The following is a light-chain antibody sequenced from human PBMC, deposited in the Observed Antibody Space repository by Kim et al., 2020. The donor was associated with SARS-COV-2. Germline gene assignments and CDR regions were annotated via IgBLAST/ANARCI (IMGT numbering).Light chain of an antibody. CDR2: WAA. V-gene: IGKV4-1*01. CDR1: QSVLYSSNNKNY. J-gene: IGKJ2*03. CDR3: QQYYSTPRS. Sequence: RATINCKSSQSVLYSSNNKNYLAWYQHKPGQPPKLLIYWAATRESGVPDRFSGSGSGTDFTLTISSLQAEDVAVYYCQQYYSTPRSFGQGTKLEIK.